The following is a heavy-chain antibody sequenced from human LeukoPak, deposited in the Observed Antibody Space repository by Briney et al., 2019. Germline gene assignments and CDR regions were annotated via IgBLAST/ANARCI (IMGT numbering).Heavy chain of an antibody. Sequence: GGSLRLSCAASGFTFNSYAMSWVRQAPGKGLEWVANIKQDGSEKYYVDSVKGRFTISRDNAKNSLYLQMNSLRAEDTAVYYCARVMGATEYYFDYWGQGILVTVSS. J-gene: IGHJ4*02. CDR1: GFTFNSYA. CDR2: IKQDGSEK. V-gene: IGHV3-7*01. CDR3: ARVMGATEYYFDY. D-gene: IGHD1-26*01.